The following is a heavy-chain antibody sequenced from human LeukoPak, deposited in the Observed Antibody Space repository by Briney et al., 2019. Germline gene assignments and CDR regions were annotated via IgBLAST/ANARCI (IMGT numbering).Heavy chain of an antibody. D-gene: IGHD4-23*01. CDR2: IYYSGST. CDR3: ARDRYTVVSWYFDL. CDR1: GGSISSGGYY. V-gene: IGHV4-31*03. Sequence: SQTLSLTCTVSGGSISSGGYYWSLIRQHPGKGLEWIGYIYYSGSTYYNPSLKSRVTISVDTSKNQFSLKLSSVTAADTAVYYCARDRYTVVSWYFDLWGRGTLVTVSS. J-gene: IGHJ2*01.